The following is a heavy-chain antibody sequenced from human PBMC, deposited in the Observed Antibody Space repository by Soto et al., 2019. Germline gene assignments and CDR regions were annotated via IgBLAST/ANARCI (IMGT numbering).Heavy chain of an antibody. CDR2: VYHSGST. CDR3: ATRPPQIVVTLLPFPS. D-gene: IGHD2-15*01. Sequence: SETLSLTCSVSGGSISSGGYYWSWIRQHPGKGLEWIGEVYHSGSTRYNPSLRGRVTISVDKPNNQFSLKLSSVTGADTAVYYCATRPPQIVVTLLPFPSWGQGTPVTVSS. J-gene: IGHJ5*02. V-gene: IGHV4-39*07. CDR1: GGSISSGGYY.